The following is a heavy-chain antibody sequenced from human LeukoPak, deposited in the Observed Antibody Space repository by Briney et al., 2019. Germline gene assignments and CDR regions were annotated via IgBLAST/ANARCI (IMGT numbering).Heavy chain of an antibody. CDR3: ARVRSYSDAYYDFDP. CDR2: ISSSGTYI. V-gene: IGHV3-21*01. CDR1: GFTFSNYN. Sequence: GGSLRLSCAASGFTFSNYNMNWVRQAPGKGLEWVSTISSSGTYIYYADSVKGRFTISRDNARNSLYLQMSSLRAEDTAIYYCARVRSYSDAYYDFDPWGQGTLVTVSS. D-gene: IGHD1-26*01. J-gene: IGHJ5*02.